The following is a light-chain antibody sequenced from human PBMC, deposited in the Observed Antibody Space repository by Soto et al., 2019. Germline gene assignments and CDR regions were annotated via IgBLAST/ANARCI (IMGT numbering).Light chain of an antibody. CDR3: SSYTSSSTLYV. J-gene: IGLJ1*01. CDR1: SSDVGGYNY. CDR2: EVS. Sequence: QSALTQPASGSGSPGQAITISCTGTSSDVGGYNYVSWYQQHPGKAPKLMIYEVSNRPSGVSNRFSGSKSGNTSSLTISGXXXXXXXXXXCSSYTSSSTLYVFGTGTKLTV. V-gene: IGLV2-14*01.